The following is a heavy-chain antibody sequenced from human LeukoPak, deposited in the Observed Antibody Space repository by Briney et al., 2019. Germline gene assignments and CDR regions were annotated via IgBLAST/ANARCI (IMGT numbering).Heavy chain of an antibody. CDR1: GGSISSYY. J-gene: IGHJ4*02. V-gene: IGHV4-59*01. D-gene: IGHD3-10*01. CDR3: ARTPYGFGELLEYYFDY. CDR2: IYYSGST. Sequence: KPSETLSLTCTVSGGSISSYYWSWIRQPPGKGLEWIGDIYYSGSTNYNPSLKSRVTISVDTSKNQFSLKLSSVTAADTAVYYCARTPYGFGELLEYYFDYWGQGTLVTVSS.